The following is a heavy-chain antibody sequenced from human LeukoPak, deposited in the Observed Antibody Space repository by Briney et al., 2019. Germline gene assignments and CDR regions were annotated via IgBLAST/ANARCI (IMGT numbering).Heavy chain of an antibody. CDR1: GITFSSFW. CDR3: ARPIVATNLDY. V-gene: IGHV3-7*05. J-gene: IGHJ4*02. Sequence: GGSLRLSCAASGITFSSFWMSWVRQAPGKGLEWVANIKQDGSEKYYVDSVKGRFTISKDNAKNSLYLQMNSLRAEDTAVYYCARPIVATNLDYWGQGTLVTVSS. D-gene: IGHD5-12*01. CDR2: IKQDGSEK.